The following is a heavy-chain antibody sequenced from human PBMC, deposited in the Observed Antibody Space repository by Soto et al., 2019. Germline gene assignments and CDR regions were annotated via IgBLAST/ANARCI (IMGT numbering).Heavy chain of an antibody. V-gene: IGHV3-15*01. CDR1: GFTFSNAW. Sequence: GGSLRLSCAASGFTFSNAWMSWVRQVPGKGLEWVGRIKSKTDGGTTDYAAPVKGRFTSSRDDSKNTLYLQMNSLKTEDTAVYYCTTVYCTSTTCWFDYWGQATLVTVSS. D-gene: IGHD2-2*01. CDR2: IKSKTDGGTT. J-gene: IGHJ4*02. CDR3: TTVYCTSTTCWFDY.